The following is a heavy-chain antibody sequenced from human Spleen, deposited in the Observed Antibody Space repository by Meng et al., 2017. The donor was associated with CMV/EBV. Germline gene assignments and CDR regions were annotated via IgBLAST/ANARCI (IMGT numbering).Heavy chain of an antibody. CDR2: ISWNSANI. Sequence: SLKISCAASGFTFDDHAMHWVRQAPGKGLEWVSGISWNSANIGYADSVKGRFTISRDNAKNSLYLQMNSLRAEDTAVYYCARDKGYCSSTSCSYYYYYGMDVWGQGTTVTVSS. CDR3: ARDKGYCSSTSCSYYYYYGMDV. V-gene: IGHV3-9*01. CDR1: GFTFDDHA. D-gene: IGHD2-2*01. J-gene: IGHJ6*02.